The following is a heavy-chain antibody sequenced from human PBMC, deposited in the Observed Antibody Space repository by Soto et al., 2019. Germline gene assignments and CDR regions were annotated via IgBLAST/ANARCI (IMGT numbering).Heavy chain of an antibody. CDR3: ARGYSDWYKEFDS. Sequence: GSVKVSCKASGYTFTSYAMHWLRQAPGKRLEWMGWINAGNGNTKYSQKFQGRVTISRDNSKNTLYLQMNGLRAEDTAIYYCARGYSDWYKEFDSWGQGTLVTVSS. D-gene: IGHD2-21*02. J-gene: IGHJ4*02. V-gene: IGHV1-3*01. CDR1: GYTFTSYA. CDR2: INAGNGNT.